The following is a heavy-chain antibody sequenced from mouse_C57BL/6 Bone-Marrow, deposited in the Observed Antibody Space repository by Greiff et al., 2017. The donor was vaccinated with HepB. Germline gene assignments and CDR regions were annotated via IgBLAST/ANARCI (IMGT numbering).Heavy chain of an antibody. CDR3: AREGDYYGSSARAWFAY. CDR1: GYTFTDYY. Sequence: QVQLQQSGAELVRPGASVKLSCKASGYTFTDYYINWVKQRPGQGLEWIARIYPGSGNTYYNEKFKGKATLTAEKSSSTAYMQLGSLTSEDSAVYFCAREGDYYGSSARAWFAYWGQGTLVTVSA. V-gene: IGHV1-76*01. D-gene: IGHD1-1*01. J-gene: IGHJ3*01. CDR2: IYPGSGNT.